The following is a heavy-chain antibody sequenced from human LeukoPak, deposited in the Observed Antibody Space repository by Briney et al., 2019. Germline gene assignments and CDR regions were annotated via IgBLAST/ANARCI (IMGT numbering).Heavy chain of an antibody. CDR1: GYTFTGYY. CDR3: ARGRSSGSYYYYYYMDV. J-gene: IGHJ6*03. V-gene: IGHV1-18*04. Sequence: ASVKVSCKASGYTFTGYYMHWVRQAPGQGLEWMGWISAYNGNTNYAQKLQGRVTMTTDTSTSTAYMELRSLRSDDTAVYYCARGRSSGSYYYYYYMDVWGKGTTVTVSS. D-gene: IGHD1-26*01. CDR2: ISAYNGNT.